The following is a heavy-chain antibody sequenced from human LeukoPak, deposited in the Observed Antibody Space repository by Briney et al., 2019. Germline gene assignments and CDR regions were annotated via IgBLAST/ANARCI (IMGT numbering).Heavy chain of an antibody. D-gene: IGHD3-22*01. V-gene: IGHV3-7*01. CDR1: GLTFSTYW. CDR2: IKQDGSEK. J-gene: IGHJ4*02. CDR3: ARDRYYYDSSGYMGFDY. Sequence: GGSLRLSCAASGLTFSTYWMTWVRQAPGKGLEWVANIKQDGSEKYYEDSMKGRFTISRDNARNSLYLQMNSLRAEDTAVYYCARDRYYYDSSGYMGFDYWGQGTLVTVSS.